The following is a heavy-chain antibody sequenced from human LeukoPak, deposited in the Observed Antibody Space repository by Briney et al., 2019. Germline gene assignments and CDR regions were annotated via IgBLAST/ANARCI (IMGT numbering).Heavy chain of an antibody. D-gene: IGHD2-2*01. J-gene: IGHJ4*02. V-gene: IGHV1-18*01. CDR3: AMFGSSTSPLDY. CDR1: GGTFSSYA. Sequence: GASVKVSCKASGGTFSSYAISWVRQAPGQGLEWMGRISAYNGNTNYAQKLQGRVTMTTDTSTSTAYMELRSLRSDDTAVYYCAMFGSSTSPLDYWGQGTLVTVSS. CDR2: ISAYNGNT.